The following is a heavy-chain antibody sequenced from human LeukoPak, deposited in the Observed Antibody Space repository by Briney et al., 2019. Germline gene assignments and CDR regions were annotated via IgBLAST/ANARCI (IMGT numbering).Heavy chain of an antibody. CDR1: GGSISSYY. D-gene: IGHD6-6*01. Sequence: SETLSLTCTVSGGSISSYYWSWIRQPPGKGLEWIGYIYYSGSTNYNPSLKSRVTISVDTSKSQFSLKLSSVTAADTAVYYCARVSVEYSSSSFGYWGQGTLVTVSS. CDR2: IYYSGST. V-gene: IGHV4-59*08. CDR3: ARVSVEYSSSSFGY. J-gene: IGHJ4*02.